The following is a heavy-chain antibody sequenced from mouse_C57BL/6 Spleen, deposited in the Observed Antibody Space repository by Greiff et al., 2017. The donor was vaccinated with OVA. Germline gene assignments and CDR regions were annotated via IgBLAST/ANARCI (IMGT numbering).Heavy chain of an antibody. Sequence: EVNLVESEGGLVQPGSSMKLSCTASGFTFSDYYMAWVRQVPEKGLEWVANINYDGSSTYYLASLKSRFIISRDNAKNILYLQMSSLKSEDTATYYCARDYYGSHWYFDVWGTGTTVTVSS. CDR3: ARDYYGSHWYFDV. J-gene: IGHJ1*03. V-gene: IGHV5-16*01. D-gene: IGHD1-1*01. CDR1: GFTFSDYY. CDR2: INYDGSST.